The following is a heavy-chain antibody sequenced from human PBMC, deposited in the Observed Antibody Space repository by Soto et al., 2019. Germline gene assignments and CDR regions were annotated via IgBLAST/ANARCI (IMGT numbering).Heavy chain of an antibody. CDR2: IYYSGST. CDR1: GGSISSSSYY. CDR3: AIRAPSIAARYFDD. V-gene: IGHV4-39*01. D-gene: IGHD6-6*01. J-gene: IGHJ4*02. Sequence: SETLSLTCTVSGGSISSSSYYWGWIRQPPGKGLEWIGSIYYSGSTYYNPSLKSRVTISVDTSKNQFSLKLSSVTAADTAVYYCAIRAPSIAARYFDDWGQGTLVTVSS.